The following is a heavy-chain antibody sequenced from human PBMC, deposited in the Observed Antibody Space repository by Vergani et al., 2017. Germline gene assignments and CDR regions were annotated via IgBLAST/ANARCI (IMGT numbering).Heavy chain of an antibody. CDR1: GFTFSGSA. CDR2: IRSKANSYAT. V-gene: IGHV3-73*01. Sequence: EVQLVESGGGLVQPGGSLRLSCAASGFTFSGSAMHWVRQASGKGLEWVGRIRSKANSYATAYAASVKGRFTISRDDSKNTAYLQMNSLNTEDTAVYYCTSVSSWAPYYYDGMDVWGQGTTVTVSS. D-gene: IGHD6-13*01. CDR3: TSVSSWAPYYYDGMDV. J-gene: IGHJ6*02.